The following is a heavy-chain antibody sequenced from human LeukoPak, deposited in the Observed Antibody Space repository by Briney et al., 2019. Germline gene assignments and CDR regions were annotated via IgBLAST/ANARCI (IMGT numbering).Heavy chain of an antibody. D-gene: IGHD4-11*01. J-gene: IGHJ4*02. V-gene: IGHV4-30-4*07. CDR2: IYYSGST. Sequence: SQTLSLTCAVSGGSISSGGDSWSWIRQSPGKGLEWIGYIYYSGSTNYNPSLKSRVTISVDSSKNQFSLKLSSVTAADTAVYYCARLSTVTTSFDYWGQGTLVTVSS. CDR3: ARLSTVTTSFDY. CDR1: GGSISSGGDS.